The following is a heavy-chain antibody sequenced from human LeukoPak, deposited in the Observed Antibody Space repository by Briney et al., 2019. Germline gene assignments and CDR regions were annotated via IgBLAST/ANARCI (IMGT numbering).Heavy chain of an antibody. J-gene: IGHJ4*02. CDR2: IYTSGST. CDR1: GGSISSGSYY. D-gene: IGHD3/OR15-3a*01. Sequence: SQTLSLTCTVSGGSISSGSYYWTWIRQPAGKGLEWIGRIYTSGSTNYNPSLKSRVTISVDTSKNQFSLRLSSVTAADTAVYYCAKEGTGDFDYWGQGTLVTVSS. CDR3: AKEGTGDFDY. V-gene: IGHV4-61*02.